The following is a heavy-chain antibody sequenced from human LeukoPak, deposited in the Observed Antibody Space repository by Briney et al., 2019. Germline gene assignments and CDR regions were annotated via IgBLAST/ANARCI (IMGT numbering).Heavy chain of an antibody. V-gene: IGHV1-18*01. CDR2: ISAYNGNT. Sequence: ASVKVSCKASGYTFTSYGISWVRQAPGQGLEWMGWISAYNGNTNYAQKLQGRVTMTTDTSTSTAYMELRSLRSDDTAVYYCARDLETQGHSSSWADYWGQGTLVTVSS. CDR1: GYTFTSYG. D-gene: IGHD6-13*01. CDR3: ARDLETQGHSSSWADY. J-gene: IGHJ4*02.